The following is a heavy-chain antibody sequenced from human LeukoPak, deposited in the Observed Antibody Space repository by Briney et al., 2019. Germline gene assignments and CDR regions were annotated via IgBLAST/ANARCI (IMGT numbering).Heavy chain of an antibody. J-gene: IGHJ4*02. CDR2: ISSTGVYI. CDR1: DYSISSGYGYY. D-gene: IGHD3-10*01. Sequence: PSETLSLTCTVSDYSISSGYGYYWGWIRQPPGKGLEWVSSISSTGVYIDYADSVKGRFTMSRDNDKNSLFLQMNSLRAEDTAVYHCAREMSGSGKSYWGQGNLVTVSS. V-gene: IGHV3-11*06. CDR3: AREMSGSGKSY.